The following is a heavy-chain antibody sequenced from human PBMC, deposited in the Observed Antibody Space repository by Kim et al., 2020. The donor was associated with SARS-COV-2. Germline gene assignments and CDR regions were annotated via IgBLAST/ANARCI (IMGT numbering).Heavy chain of an antibody. V-gene: IGHV3-11*05. CDR3: ARESRDSKYMSGMDV. J-gene: IGHJ6*02. D-gene: IGHD4-4*01. Sequence: GGSLRLSCAASGFTLGDYYMSWIRQAPGKGLEWLSYISISSTYTNYADSLKGRFTISRDNAKNSVFLDMYSLTVEDTAVYYCARESRDSKYMSGMDVRG. CDR1: GFTLGDYY. CDR2: ISISSTYT.